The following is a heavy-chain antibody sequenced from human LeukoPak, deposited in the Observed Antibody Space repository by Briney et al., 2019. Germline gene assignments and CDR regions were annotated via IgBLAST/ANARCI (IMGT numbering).Heavy chain of an antibody. V-gene: IGHV3-23*01. CDR3: AKDLGRSTLVRGIMTNDS. CDR1: GFTFSSYA. D-gene: IGHD3-10*01. CDR2: ISGSGGST. Sequence: PGGSLRLSCAASGFTFSSYAMSWVRQAPGEGLEWVSAISGSGGSTYYADSVKGRFTISRGNSKNTLYLQMNSLRAEDTAVYYCAKDLGRSTLVRGIMTNDSWGQGTLVTVSS. J-gene: IGHJ4*02.